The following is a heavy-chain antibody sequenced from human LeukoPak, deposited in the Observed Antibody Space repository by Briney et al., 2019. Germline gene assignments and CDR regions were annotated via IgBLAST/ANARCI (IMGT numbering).Heavy chain of an antibody. CDR1: GFTFRSYS. J-gene: IGHJ6*02. V-gene: IGHV3-21*04. CDR3: VRSYYGMDV. CDR2: ISTSSSHI. Sequence: PGGSLRLSCAAFGFTFRSYSMNWVRQGQGMGLEWVSSISTSSSHIYYADSVEGRFTTSRDNAKNSLYLQMNSLRAEDTAVYYCVRSYYGMDVWGQGTTVSVSS.